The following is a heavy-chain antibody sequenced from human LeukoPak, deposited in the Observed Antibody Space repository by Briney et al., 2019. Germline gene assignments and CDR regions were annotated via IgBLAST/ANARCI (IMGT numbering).Heavy chain of an antibody. CDR2: IYPGDSDT. CDR3: ARPPTYYLDAFDI. J-gene: IGHJ3*02. D-gene: IGHD3-10*01. Sequence: GESLKISCKGSGYSFTSYWIGWVRQMPGKGLEWRGIIYPGDSDTRYSPSFQGQVTISADKSISTAYLQWSSLKASDTAMYYCARPPTYYLDAFDIWGQGTMVTVSS. CDR1: GYSFTSYW. V-gene: IGHV5-51*01.